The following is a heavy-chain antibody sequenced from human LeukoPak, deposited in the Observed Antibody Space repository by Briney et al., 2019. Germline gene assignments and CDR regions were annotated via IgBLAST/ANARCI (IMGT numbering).Heavy chain of an antibody. CDR2: INPSGGST. J-gene: IGHJ3*02. Sequence: VSVKVSCKASGYTFTSYYMHWVRQAPGQGLEWMGIINPSGGSTSYAQKFQGRVTMTRDMSTSTVYMELSSLRSEDTAVYYCARGPVGATEDDAFDIWGQGTMVTVSS. CDR1: GYTFTSYY. V-gene: IGHV1-46*01. D-gene: IGHD1-26*01. CDR3: ARGPVGATEDDAFDI.